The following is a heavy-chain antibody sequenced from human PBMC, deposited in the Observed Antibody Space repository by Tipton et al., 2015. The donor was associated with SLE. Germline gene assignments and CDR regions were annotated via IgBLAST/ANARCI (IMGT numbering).Heavy chain of an antibody. CDR2: ISAYNGNT. D-gene: IGHD4/OR15-4a*01. Sequence: QSGAEVKKPGASVKVSCKASGYTFPTNGVTWVRQAPGQGLEWMGWISAYNGNTNYAQNLQGRVTMTTDTSTNTAYMELRSLRSDDTAVYYCARSRGANGPDYWGQGTLVTVSS. J-gene: IGHJ4*02. CDR1: GYTFPTNG. V-gene: IGHV1-18*01. CDR3: ARSRGANGPDY.